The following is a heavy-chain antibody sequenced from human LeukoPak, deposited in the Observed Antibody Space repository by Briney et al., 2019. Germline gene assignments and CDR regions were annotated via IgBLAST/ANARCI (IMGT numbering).Heavy chain of an antibody. CDR3: ARPYYYDSSGYYFGGFDY. V-gene: IGHV5-51*01. D-gene: IGHD3-22*01. CDR2: MYPGDSDT. CDR1: GYSFTSYW. Sequence: GESLKISCKGSGYSFTSYWIGWVRQMPGKGLEWMGIMYPGDSDTRYSPSFQGQVTISADKSISTAYLQWSSLKASDTAMYYCARPYYYDSSGYYFGGFDYWGQGTLVTVSS. J-gene: IGHJ4*02.